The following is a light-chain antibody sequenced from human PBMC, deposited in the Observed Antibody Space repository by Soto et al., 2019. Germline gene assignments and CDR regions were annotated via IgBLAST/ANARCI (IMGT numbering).Light chain of an antibody. CDR1: QGVSTT. CDR2: GAF. J-gene: IGKJ2*01. Sequence: EIVMTQSPATLSVSPGESATLSCGASQGVSTTVAWYRQRPGQAPRLLIYGAFNRAPGIPARFSGSGSGTDFTLTINNLQSEDFAVYYCQQYNDWRMYTFGQGTKLEIK. CDR3: QQYNDWRMYT. V-gene: IGKV3-15*01.